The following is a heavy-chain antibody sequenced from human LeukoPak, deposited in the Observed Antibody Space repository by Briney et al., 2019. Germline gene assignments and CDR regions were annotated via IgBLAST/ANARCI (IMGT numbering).Heavy chain of an antibody. CDR2: ISYSGNT. J-gene: IGHJ6*03. CDR1: GGSISSYY. V-gene: IGHV4-59*01. Sequence: PSETLSLTCTVSGGSISSYYWSWIRQSPGKGLEWIGYISYSGNTNYNPSLKSRITISIDTSKNQFSLKLNSVTAADTAVYYCARDHDWDYMDVWGKGTTVTVSS. CDR3: ARDHDWDYMDV. D-gene: IGHD3-9*01.